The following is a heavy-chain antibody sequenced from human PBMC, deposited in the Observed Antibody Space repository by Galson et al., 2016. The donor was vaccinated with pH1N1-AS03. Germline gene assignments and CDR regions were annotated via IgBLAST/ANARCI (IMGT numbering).Heavy chain of an antibody. CDR2: IKQDGSET. V-gene: IGHV3-7*03. CDR3: ARGKDFWSGHPDDPLDF. Sequence: SLRLSCAASGFSFSGYWMTWVRQAPGKGLDWVANIKQDGSETYSVGSVVGRFTISRDNAQNSLFLQMNSLRAEDTAVYYCARGKDFWSGHPDDPLDFWGQGTMVTVSS. D-gene: IGHD3-3*01. J-gene: IGHJ3*01. CDR1: GFSFSGYW.